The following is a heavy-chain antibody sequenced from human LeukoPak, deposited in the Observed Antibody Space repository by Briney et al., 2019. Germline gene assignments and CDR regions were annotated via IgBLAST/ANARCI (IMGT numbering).Heavy chain of an antibody. Sequence: GGSLRLSSAASGFTFSNYDMHWVRQATGEGLEWVSGITTAGNTHYAGSVEGRFTISRENAKNSLYLQMNSLRAGDTAVYYCARVKSDSSGWYHVLDWGQGTLVTVSS. CDR2: ITTAGNT. D-gene: IGHD6-19*01. J-gene: IGHJ4*02. CDR1: GFTFSNYD. V-gene: IGHV3-13*04. CDR3: ARVKSDSSGWYHVLD.